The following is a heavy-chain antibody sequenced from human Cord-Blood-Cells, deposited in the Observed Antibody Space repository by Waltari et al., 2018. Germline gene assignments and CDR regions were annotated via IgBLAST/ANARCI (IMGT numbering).Heavy chain of an antibody. D-gene: IGHD2-21*02. V-gene: IGHV1-69*06. Sequence: QVQLVQSGAEVKKPGSSVKVSCKASGGTFSSYAISWVRQAPGQGLEWMGGSIPILGTANYAQTFQDRYTMTADKSTSTAYMELSSLRSEDTAVYYCARGGDPQYGNKFDYWGQGTLVTVSS. CDR2: SIPILGTA. CDR1: GGTFSSYA. J-gene: IGHJ4*02. CDR3: ARGGDPQYGNKFDY.